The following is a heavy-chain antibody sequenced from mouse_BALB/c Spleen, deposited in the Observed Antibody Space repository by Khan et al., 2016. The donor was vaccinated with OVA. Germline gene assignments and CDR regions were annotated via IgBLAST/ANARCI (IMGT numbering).Heavy chain of an antibody. CDR1: GFSLTYYG. CDR2: IWSGGST. D-gene: IGHD2-4*01. CDR3: ARNYDYDEGLAY. V-gene: IGHV2-2*02. J-gene: IGHJ3*01. Sequence: QVRLQQSGPGLVQPSQSLSITCTVSGFSLTYYGVHWFRQSPAKGLEWLGVIWSGGSTDYNAAFISSLNISKDNSKSQDFFKMNRLQVNDTAIYYCARNYDYDEGLAYWGQGTLVTVSA.